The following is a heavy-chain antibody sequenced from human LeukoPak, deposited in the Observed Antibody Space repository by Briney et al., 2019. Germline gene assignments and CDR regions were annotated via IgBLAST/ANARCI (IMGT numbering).Heavy chain of an antibody. V-gene: IGHV3-9*01. D-gene: IGHD5-18*01. CDR1: GFTFDDYA. J-gene: IGHJ4*02. CDR2: ISWNSGSI. Sequence: PGRSLRLSCAASGFTFDDYAMHWVRQAPGKGLEWVSGISWNSGSIGYADSVKGRFTISRDNAKNSLYLQMNSLRAEDTALYSCASGYSYGSADYWGQGTLVTVSS. CDR3: ASGYSYGSADY.